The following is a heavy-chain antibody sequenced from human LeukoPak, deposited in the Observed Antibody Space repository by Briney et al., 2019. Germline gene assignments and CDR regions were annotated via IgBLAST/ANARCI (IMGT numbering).Heavy chain of an antibody. CDR1: GFTFDDYA. D-gene: IGHD3-22*01. J-gene: IGHJ4*02. Sequence: GGSLRLSCAASGFTFDDYAMHWVRQAPGKGLEWVSGISWNSGNIGYADSVKGRFTISRDNAKNSLYLQMNRLRAEDTALYYCIKVYDTNTYWSAFEYWGQGTLVTVSS. CDR2: ISWNSGNI. CDR3: IKVYDTNTYWSAFEY. V-gene: IGHV3-9*01.